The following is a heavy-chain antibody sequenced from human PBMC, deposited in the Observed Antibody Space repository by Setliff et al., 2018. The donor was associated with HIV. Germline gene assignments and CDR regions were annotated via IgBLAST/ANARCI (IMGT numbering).Heavy chain of an antibody. D-gene: IGHD3-3*01. Sequence: ASVKVSCKASGYMFTSYAVVWVRQAPGQGFEWMGWISGYNGNTNYAQKLQGRLSITRDTSASTVYMELSSLRSEDTAVYYCARTYYNFWSGDYYYYGMDVWGQGTTVTVSS. J-gene: IGHJ6*02. V-gene: IGHV1-18*01. CDR2: ISGYNGNT. CDR3: ARTYYNFWSGDYYYYGMDV. CDR1: GYMFTSYA.